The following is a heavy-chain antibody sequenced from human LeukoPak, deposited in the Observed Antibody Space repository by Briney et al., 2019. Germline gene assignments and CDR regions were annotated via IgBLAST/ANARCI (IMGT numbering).Heavy chain of an antibody. V-gene: IGHV3-21*01. J-gene: IGHJ6*02. CDR2: ISSSSSYI. CDR1: GFTFSSYS. CDR3: ARGGEEDTVADVLLWFGELPPLYYYYYGMDV. Sequence: GGSLRLSCAASGFTFSSYSMNWVRQAPGKGLEWVSSISSSSSYIYYADSVQGQFTISRDNAKNSLYLQMNSLRAEDTAVYYCARGGEEDTVADVLLWFGELPPLYYYYYGMDVWGQGTTVTVSS. D-gene: IGHD3-10*01.